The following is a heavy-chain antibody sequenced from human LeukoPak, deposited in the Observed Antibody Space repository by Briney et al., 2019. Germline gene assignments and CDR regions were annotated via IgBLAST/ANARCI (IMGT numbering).Heavy chain of an antibody. CDR1: GGSFSGYY. D-gene: IGHD6-13*01. CDR2: INHSGST. Sequence: SETLSLTCAVYGGSFSGYYWSWIRQPPGKGLEWIGEINHSGSTNYNPSLKSRVTISVDTSKNQFSLKLSSVTAADTAVYYCARDRYVYSSSWYYFDYWGQGTLVTVSS. J-gene: IGHJ4*02. CDR3: ARDRYVYSSSWYYFDY. V-gene: IGHV4-34*01.